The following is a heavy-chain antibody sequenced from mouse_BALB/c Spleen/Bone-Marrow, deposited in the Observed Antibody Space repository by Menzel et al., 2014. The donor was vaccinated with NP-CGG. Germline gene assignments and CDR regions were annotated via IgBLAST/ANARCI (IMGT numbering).Heavy chain of an antibody. CDR3: TRDLYDGYYYYAMDY. J-gene: IGHJ4*01. V-gene: IGHV5-6-4*01. D-gene: IGHD2-3*01. CDR2: ISSGGSYT. CDR1: GFTFSSYT. Sequence: EVQLVESGGGLVKPGGSLKLSCAASGFTFSSYTMSWVRQTPEKRLEWVATISSGGSYTYYPDSVKGRFTISRDNAKNTLYLQISSLKSEDTAMYYCTRDLYDGYYYYAMDYWGQGTSVTVSS.